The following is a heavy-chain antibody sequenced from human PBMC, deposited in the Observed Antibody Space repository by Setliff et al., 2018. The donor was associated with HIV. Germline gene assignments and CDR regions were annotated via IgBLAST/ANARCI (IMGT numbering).Heavy chain of an antibody. D-gene: IGHD3-10*01. CDR3: ARQITMVRGVYQPYYYYYMDV. CDR1: GGSISSSNYY. J-gene: IGHJ6*03. V-gene: IGHV4-39*01. Sequence: SETLSLTCTVSGGSISSSNYYWGWIRQPPGKGLEWIGSIYYSGSTYYNPSLKSRVTISVDTSKNQFSLKLNSVTAADTAVYYCARQITMVRGVYQPYYYYYMDVWGKGTTVTVSS. CDR2: IYYSGST.